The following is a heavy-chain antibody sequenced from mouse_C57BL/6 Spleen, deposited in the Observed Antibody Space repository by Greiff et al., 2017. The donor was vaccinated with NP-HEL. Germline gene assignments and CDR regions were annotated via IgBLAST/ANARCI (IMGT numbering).Heavy chain of an antibody. CDR2: INPNYGTT. CDR3: ARMGGLRRGGYAMDY. D-gene: IGHD2-4*01. Sequence: EVQLQQSGPELVKPGASVKISCKASGYSFTDYNMNWVKQSNGKSLEWIGVINPNYGTTSYNQKFKGKATLPVDQSSSTAYMQLNSLTSEDSSVYYCARMGGLRRGGYAMDYWGQGTSVTVSS. CDR1: GYSFTDYN. V-gene: IGHV1-39*01. J-gene: IGHJ4*01.